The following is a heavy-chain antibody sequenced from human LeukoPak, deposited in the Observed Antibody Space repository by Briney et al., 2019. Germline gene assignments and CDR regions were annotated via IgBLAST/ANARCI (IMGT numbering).Heavy chain of an antibody. D-gene: IGHD6-19*01. Sequence: GGSLRLSCAASGFTFSSYAMNWVRQAPGKGLEWVSAISGSGGSTYYADSVKGRFTISRDNSKNTLYLQMNSLRAEDTAVYYCAKDPGSHWSQWRYFDYWGQGTLVTVSS. V-gene: IGHV3-23*01. CDR2: ISGSGGST. J-gene: IGHJ4*02. CDR3: AKDPGSHWSQWRYFDY. CDR1: GFTFSSYA.